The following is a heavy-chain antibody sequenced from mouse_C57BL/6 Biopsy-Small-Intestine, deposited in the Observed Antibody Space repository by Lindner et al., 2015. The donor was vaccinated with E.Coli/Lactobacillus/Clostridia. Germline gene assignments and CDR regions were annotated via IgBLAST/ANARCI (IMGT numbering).Heavy chain of an antibody. CDR3: ARKGVWSFDY. V-gene: IGHV1-82*01. J-gene: IGHJ2*01. D-gene: IGHD2-10*02. CDR1: GYAFSSSW. Sequence: VQLQESGPELVKPGASVKISCKASGYAFSSSWMNWVKQRPGKGLEWIGRIYPGDGGTNYNGKFKGKATLTADKSSSTAYMQLSSLTSEDSAVYFCARKGVWSFDYWGQGTTLTVSS. CDR2: IYPGDGGT.